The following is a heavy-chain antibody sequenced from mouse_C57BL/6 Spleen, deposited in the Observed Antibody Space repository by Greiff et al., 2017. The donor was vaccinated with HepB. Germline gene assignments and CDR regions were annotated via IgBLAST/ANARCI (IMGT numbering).Heavy chain of an antibody. CDR3: AKESLYYYGSSADY. D-gene: IGHD1-1*01. CDR2: IHPNSGST. J-gene: IGHJ2*01. Sequence: QVHVKQPGAELVKPGASVKLSCKASGYTFTSYWMHWVKQRPGQGLEWIGMIHPNSGSTNYNEKFKSKATLTVDKSSSTAYMQLSSLTSEDSAVYYCAKESLYYYGSSADYWGQGTTLTVSS. V-gene: IGHV1-64*01. CDR1: GYTFTSYW.